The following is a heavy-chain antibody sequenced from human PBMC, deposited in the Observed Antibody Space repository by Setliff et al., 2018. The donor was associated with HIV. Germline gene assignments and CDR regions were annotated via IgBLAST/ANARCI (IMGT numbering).Heavy chain of an antibody. CDR1: GFTFSNYA. CDR3: ARDAGGSYQKYYQH. V-gene: IGHV3-23*01. Sequence: PGESLKISCAASGFTFSNYAMSWVRRAPGKGLEWVSAISGSGDNTYYADSVKGRFTISRDNSKNKLYLEINSLRDEDTAVYYCARDAGGSYQKYYQHWGQGTPVTVSS. CDR2: ISGSGDNT. D-gene: IGHD1-26*01. J-gene: IGHJ1*01.